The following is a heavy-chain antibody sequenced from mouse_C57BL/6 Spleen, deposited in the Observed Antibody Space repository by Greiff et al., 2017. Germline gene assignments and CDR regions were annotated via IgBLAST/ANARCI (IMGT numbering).Heavy chain of an antibody. D-gene: IGHD2-4*01. CDR1: GYTFTSYW. J-gene: IGHJ4*01. CDR2: IYPSDSET. V-gene: IGHV1-61*01. CDR3: ARCYDYHYAMDY. Sequence: QVQLQQPGAELVRPGSSVKLSCKASGYTFTSYWMDWVKQRPGQGLEWIGNIYPSDSETHYNQKFKDKATLTVDKSSSTAYMQLSSLTSEDSAVYYCARCYDYHYAMDYWGQGTSVTVSS.